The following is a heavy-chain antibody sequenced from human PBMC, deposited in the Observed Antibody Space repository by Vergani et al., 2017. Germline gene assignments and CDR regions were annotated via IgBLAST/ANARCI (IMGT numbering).Heavy chain of an antibody. J-gene: IGHJ6*03. CDR3: AGGYNWNDVGDDYYMDV. CDR2: IIPIFGTA. V-gene: IGHV1-69*01. Sequence: QVQLVQSGAEVKKPGSSVKVSCKASGGTFSSYAISWVRQAPGQGLEWMGGIIPIFGTANYAQKFQGRVTITADESTSTAYMELSSMRSEDTAVYYCAGGYNWNDVGDDYYMDVWGKGTTVTVSS. D-gene: IGHD1-1*01. CDR1: GGTFSSYA.